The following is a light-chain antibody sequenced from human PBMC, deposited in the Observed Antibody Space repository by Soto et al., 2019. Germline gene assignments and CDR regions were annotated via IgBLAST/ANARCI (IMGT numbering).Light chain of an antibody. V-gene: IGLV4-69*01. J-gene: IGLJ3*02. CDR3: QTWGTGIWV. CDR2: LNSDGSH. Sequence: QLVLTQSPPASASLGASVKLTCTLSSGHSSYAIAWRQQQPEKGPRYLMRLNSDGSHTKGDGIPDRFSGSSSGAERYLTISSLQSEDEADYYCQTWGTGIWVFGGGTKLTVL. CDR1: SGHSSYA.